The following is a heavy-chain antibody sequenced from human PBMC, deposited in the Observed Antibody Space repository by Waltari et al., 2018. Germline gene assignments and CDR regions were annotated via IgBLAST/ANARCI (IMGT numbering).Heavy chain of an antibody. CDR3: AKDTAEDYYMDV. CDR2: IWYDGSNK. J-gene: IGHJ6*03. Sequence: QVQLVESGGGVVQPGRSLRLSCAASGFTFSSYGMHWVRQAPGKGLEWVAVIWYDGSNKYYADSVKGRFTISRDNSKNTLYLQMNSLRAEDTAVYYCAKDTAEDYYMDVWGKGTTVTVSS. V-gene: IGHV3-33*06. CDR1: GFTFSSYG. D-gene: IGHD5-18*01.